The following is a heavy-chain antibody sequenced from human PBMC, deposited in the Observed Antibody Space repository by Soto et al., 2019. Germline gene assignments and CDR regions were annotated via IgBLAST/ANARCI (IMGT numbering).Heavy chain of an antibody. J-gene: IGHJ5*02. CDR2: IYHSGST. CDR3: ARGPSP. CDR1: GGSISSGGYS. V-gene: IGHV4-30-2*01. Sequence: QLQLQESGSGLVKPSQTLSLTCAVSGGSISSGGYSWSWIRQPPGKGLEWIGYIYHSGSTYYNPSHKSRVTISVDRSKNQFDVTLSSVTAADTALDDCARGPSPWGQGTLVTVSS.